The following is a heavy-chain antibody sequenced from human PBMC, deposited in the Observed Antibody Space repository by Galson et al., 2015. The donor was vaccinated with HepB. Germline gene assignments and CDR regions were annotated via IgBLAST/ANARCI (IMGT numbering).Heavy chain of an antibody. CDR2: IWYDGSNK. Sequence: SLRLSCAASGFTFSSYGMHWVRQAPGKGLEWVAVIWYDGSNKYYADSVKGRFTISRDNSKNTLYLQMNSLRAEDTAVYYCARDPYDSSGYYPTYSWFDPWGQGTLVTVSS. V-gene: IGHV3-33*01. CDR3: ARDPYDSSGYYPTYSWFDP. D-gene: IGHD3-22*01. J-gene: IGHJ5*02. CDR1: GFTFSSYG.